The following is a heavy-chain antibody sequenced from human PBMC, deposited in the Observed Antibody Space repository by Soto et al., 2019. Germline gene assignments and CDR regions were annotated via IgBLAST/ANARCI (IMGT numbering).Heavy chain of an antibody. D-gene: IGHD5-12*01. CDR3: TRTIISSQDGVAL. Sequence: ASVKVSCKSSGYTFTNYHIHGVRQAPGQGLEYMGVIHPNGGGTSYAQKFQRRVTMTSYTSTSIVYMELSSLRSDDTAVYYCTRTIISSQDGVALWGQETLFTSPQ. V-gene: IGHV1-46*03. J-gene: IGHJ4*02. CDR2: IHPNGGGT. CDR1: GYTFTNYH.